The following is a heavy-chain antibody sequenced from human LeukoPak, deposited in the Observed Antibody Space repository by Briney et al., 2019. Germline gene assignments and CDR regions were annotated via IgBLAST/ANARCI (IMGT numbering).Heavy chain of an antibody. CDR2: KKQDGCEK. CDR1: GFTYNRYW. CDR3: AIDFRGDYLSYYYMDV. D-gene: IGHD4-11*01. Sequence: GGPLTLPCAPSGFTYNRYWMRGAPHAPGKGREGVANKKQDGCEKYYVDSVRGRHTLHRENAKNSLYLQMHRQRAEHAPVYYWAIDFRGDYLSYYYMDVGGKETSVTVSS. V-gene: IGHV3-7*01. J-gene: IGHJ6*03.